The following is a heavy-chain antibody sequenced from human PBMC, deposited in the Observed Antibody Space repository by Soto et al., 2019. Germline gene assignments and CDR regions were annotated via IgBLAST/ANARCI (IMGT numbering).Heavy chain of an antibody. V-gene: IGHV1-2*04. Sequence: ASVKVSCKASGYTFTGYYMHWVRQAPGQGLEWMGWINPNSGGTNYAQKFQGWVTISVDTSKNQFSLKLSSVTAADTAVYYCARSVFPWGRGTLVTVSS. CDR3: ARSVFP. CDR1: GYTFTGYY. J-gene: IGHJ5*02. CDR2: INPNSGGT.